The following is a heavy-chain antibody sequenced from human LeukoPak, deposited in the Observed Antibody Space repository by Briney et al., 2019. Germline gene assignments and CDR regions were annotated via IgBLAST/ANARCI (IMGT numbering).Heavy chain of an antibody. J-gene: IGHJ6*02. Sequence: SETLSLTCTVSGGSISSSSYHWGWIRQPPGTGLEWIGSIYYSGSTYYNPSLKSRVTISVDTSKNQFSLKLSSVTAADTAVYYCARDGSPVYYYYYGMDVWGQGTTVTVSS. CDR1: GGSISSSSYH. CDR3: ARDGSPVYYYYYGMDV. CDR2: IYYSGST. V-gene: IGHV4-39*02. D-gene: IGHD6-13*01.